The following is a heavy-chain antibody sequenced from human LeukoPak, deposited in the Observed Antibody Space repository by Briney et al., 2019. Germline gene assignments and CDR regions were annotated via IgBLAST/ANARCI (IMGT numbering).Heavy chain of an antibody. CDR2: ISAYNGNT. V-gene: IGHV1-18*01. D-gene: IGHD6-19*01. Sequence: ASVKVSCKASGYTFTSYGISWVRQAPGQGLEWMGWISAYNGNTNYAQKLQGRVTMTTDTSTSTAYMELRSLRSDDTAVYYCAKVERSGWYFDYWGQGTLVTVSS. CDR3: AKVERSGWYFDY. CDR1: GYTFTSYG. J-gene: IGHJ4*02.